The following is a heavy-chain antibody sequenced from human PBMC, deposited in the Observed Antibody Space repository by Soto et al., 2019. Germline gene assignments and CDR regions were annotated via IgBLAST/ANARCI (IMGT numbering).Heavy chain of an antibody. J-gene: IGHJ4*02. CDR3: AKDQLTTTVTTVGY. D-gene: IGHD4-17*01. CDR1: GFPFSNYG. Sequence: QVQLVESGGGVVQPGRSLRLSCAASGFPFSNYGMHWVRQAPGQGLEWVAVISYHGSDKYYADSVKGRFTISRDNAKNTLYRQMDSLRAEDTAVDYCAKDQLTTTVTTVGYWGQGTLVTVSS. CDR2: ISYHGSDK. V-gene: IGHV3-30*18.